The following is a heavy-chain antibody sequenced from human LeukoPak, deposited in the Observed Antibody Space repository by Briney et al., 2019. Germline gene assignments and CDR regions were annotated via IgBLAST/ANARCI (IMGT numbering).Heavy chain of an antibody. V-gene: IGHV3-74*01. D-gene: IGHD5-12*01. CDR2: INSDGSST. Sequence: PGGSLRLSCAASGFTFSSYWMHWVRQAPGKGLVWVSRINSDGSSTSYADSVKGRFTISRDNAKNTLYLQMNSLRAEDTAVYYCARAQDIVATIGADYWGQGTLVTVYS. CDR1: GFTFSSYW. J-gene: IGHJ4*02. CDR3: ARAQDIVATIGADY.